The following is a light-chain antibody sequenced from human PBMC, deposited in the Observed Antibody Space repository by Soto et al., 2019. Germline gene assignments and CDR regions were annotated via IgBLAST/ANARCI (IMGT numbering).Light chain of an antibody. J-gene: IGLJ1*01. Sequence: QSVLTQPPSASGSPGQSVAISCTGTASDIGGYTFVSWYQQHPGKAPKLLIYDVNKRPSGVPDRFSGSKSGNTASLTVSGPPAADEADYYCSAHGGTNPYVFGTGTKLTVL. CDR2: DVN. CDR1: ASDIGGYTF. V-gene: IGLV2-8*01. CDR3: SAHGGTNPYV.